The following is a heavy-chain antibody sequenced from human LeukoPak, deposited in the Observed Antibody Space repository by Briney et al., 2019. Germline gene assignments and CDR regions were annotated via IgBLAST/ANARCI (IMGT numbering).Heavy chain of an antibody. V-gene: IGHV3-23*01. Sequence: GGSLRLSCAASGFTFKNYAMGWVRQAPGRGLGWVSSDSGNGGGTYYADSVKGRFTISRDNSENTLYLQMNGLRAEDTAVYYCAKHMTSVTTNFEHWGQGTLVTSSS. D-gene: IGHD4-17*01. CDR1: GFTFKNYA. CDR3: AKHMTSVTTNFEH. J-gene: IGHJ4*02. CDR2: DSGNGGGT.